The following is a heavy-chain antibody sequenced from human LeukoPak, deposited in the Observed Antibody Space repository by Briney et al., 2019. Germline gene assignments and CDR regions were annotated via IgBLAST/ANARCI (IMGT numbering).Heavy chain of an antibody. CDR1: GGSISSSSYY. V-gene: IGHV4-39*01. J-gene: IGHJ4*02. Sequence: SETLSLTCTVSGGSISSSSYYWGWIRQPPGKGLEWIGRIYYSGSTYYNPSLKSRVTISVDTSKNQFSLNLSSVTAADTAVYYCARLYYDSSGYYQICYFDYWGQGTLVIVSS. D-gene: IGHD3-22*01. CDR2: IYYSGST. CDR3: ARLYYDSSGYYQICYFDY.